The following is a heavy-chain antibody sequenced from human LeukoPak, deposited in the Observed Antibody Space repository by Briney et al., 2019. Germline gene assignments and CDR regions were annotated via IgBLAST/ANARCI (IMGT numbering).Heavy chain of an antibody. Sequence: QSGGSLRLSCAASGFTFSSYEMNWVRQAPGKGLEWVSYISSSGSNIYYADSVKGRFTISRDNAKNSLYLQMNSLRAEDTAVYYCARDPRGYSYGRLGYWGQGTLVTVSS. CDR2: ISSSGSNI. CDR1: GFTFSSYE. CDR3: ARDPRGYSYGRLGY. D-gene: IGHD5-18*01. J-gene: IGHJ4*02. V-gene: IGHV3-48*03.